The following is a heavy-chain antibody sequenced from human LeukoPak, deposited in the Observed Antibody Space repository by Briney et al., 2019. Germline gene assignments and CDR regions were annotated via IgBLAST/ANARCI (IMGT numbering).Heavy chain of an antibody. J-gene: IGHJ4*02. CDR3: ASKDYFGDYFDY. D-gene: IGHD2/OR15-2a*01. V-gene: IGHV3-23*01. CDR1: GFTFSSYA. Sequence: GGSLRLSCAASGFTFSSYAMHWVRQAPGKGLEWVAVINDSGGSTYYADSVKGRFTISRDNSKNTLYLQMNSLRAEDTAVYYCASKDYFGDYFDYWGQGTLVTVSS. CDR2: INDSGGST.